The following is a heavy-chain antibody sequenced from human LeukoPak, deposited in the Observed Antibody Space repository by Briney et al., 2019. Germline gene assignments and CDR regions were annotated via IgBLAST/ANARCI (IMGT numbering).Heavy chain of an antibody. CDR1: GFTFSSYG. V-gene: IGHV3-30*03. D-gene: IGHD2-2*02. CDR3: ARDEDIVVVPAAITLHDAFDI. J-gene: IGHJ3*02. CDR2: ISYDGSNK. Sequence: GGSLRLSCAASGFTFSSYGMHWVRQAPGKGLEWVAVISYDGSNKYYADSVKGRFTISRDNSKNTLYLQMNSLRAEDTAVYYCARDEDIVVVPAAITLHDAFDIWGQGTMVTVSS.